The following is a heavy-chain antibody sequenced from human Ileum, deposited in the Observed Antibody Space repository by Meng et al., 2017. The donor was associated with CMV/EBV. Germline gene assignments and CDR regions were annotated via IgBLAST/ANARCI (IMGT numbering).Heavy chain of an antibody. CDR2: IYYNGNT. CDR3: ARGVGPAF. D-gene: IGHD1-26*01. CDR1: GGSISGFH. J-gene: IGHJ3*01. Sequence: GSLRLSCTVSGGSISGFHWSWIRQPPGKGLEWIGNIYYNGNTNYNASLKSRVIISVDTSKNQFSLKLSSVTAADTAVCYYARGVGPAFWGLGTMVTVSS. V-gene: IGHV4-59*01.